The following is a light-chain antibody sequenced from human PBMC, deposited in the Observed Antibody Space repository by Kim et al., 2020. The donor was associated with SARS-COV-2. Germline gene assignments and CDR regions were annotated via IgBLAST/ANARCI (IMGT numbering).Light chain of an antibody. CDR1: SCDVGVYNH. V-gene: IGLV2-11*01. J-gene: IGLJ3*02. Sequence: QSALTQPRSVSGSPGQSVTISCTGTSCDVGVYNHISWYKQHPGEAPNLLIYDVNQRPSGLPDLFSGSTSGNTASLTISGLQAEDEAYYNCSSYAGRYAWVFGGGTQLTVL. CDR3: SSYAGRYAWV. CDR2: DVN.